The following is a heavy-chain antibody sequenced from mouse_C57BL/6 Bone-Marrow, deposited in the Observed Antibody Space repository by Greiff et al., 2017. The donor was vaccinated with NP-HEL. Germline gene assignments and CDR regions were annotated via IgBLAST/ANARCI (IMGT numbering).Heavy chain of an antibody. CDR1: GFNITDDY. CDR3: TQFPVVTTVGRDY. J-gene: IGHJ2*01. CDR2: IDPENGDT. V-gene: IGHV14-4*01. D-gene: IGHD1-1*01. Sequence: VQLKQSGAELVRPGASVKLSCTASGFNITDDYMHWVKQRPEQGLEWIGWIDPENGDTEYASKFQGKATITADTSSNTAYLQLSSLTSEDTAVYYCTQFPVVTTVGRDYWGQGTTLTVSS.